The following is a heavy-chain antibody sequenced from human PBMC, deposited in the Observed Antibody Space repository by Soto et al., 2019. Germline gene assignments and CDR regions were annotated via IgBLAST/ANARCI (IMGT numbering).Heavy chain of an antibody. V-gene: IGHV1-18*01. J-gene: IGHJ4*02. Sequence: QVQRVQSGAEVKKPGASVKVSCKASGYTFTSYGISWVRQAPGQGLEWMGWISAYNGNTNYAQKLQGRVTMTIDTTTSTAYMEQRNLRSDETAVYSCARDGSLLWFEELSFDYWGQGTLVTVYS. D-gene: IGHD3-10*01. CDR1: GYTFTSYG. CDR3: ARDGSLLWFEELSFDY. CDR2: ISAYNGNT.